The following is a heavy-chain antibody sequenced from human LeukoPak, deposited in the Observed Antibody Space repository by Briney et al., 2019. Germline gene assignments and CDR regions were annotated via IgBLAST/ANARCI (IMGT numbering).Heavy chain of an antibody. V-gene: IGHV4-34*01. D-gene: IGHD3-3*01. CDR2: INHSGST. CDR3: ARGCHYDFWSGYYGNDAFDI. CDR1: GGSFSGYY. J-gene: IGHJ3*02. Sequence: SETLYLTCAVYGGSFSGYYWSWIRQPPGKGLEWIGEINHSGSTNYNPSLKSRVTISVDTSKNQFSLKLSSVTAADTAVYYCARGCHYDFWSGYYGNDAFDIWGQGTMVTVSS.